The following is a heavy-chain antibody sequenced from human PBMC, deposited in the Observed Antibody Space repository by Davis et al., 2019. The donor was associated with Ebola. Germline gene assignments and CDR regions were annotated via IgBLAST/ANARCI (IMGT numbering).Heavy chain of an antibody. D-gene: IGHD6-13*01. Sequence: GESLKISCAASGFTVSNNYMSWVRQAPGKGPECVSVMYTDGSTKYAESVKGRFTISRDNSKNTLYLQMNSLRPEDTAVYYCARGSYSNSWYNYWGQGTLVTVSS. CDR1: GFTVSNNY. V-gene: IGHV3-66*02. J-gene: IGHJ4*02. CDR3: ARGSYSNSWYNY. CDR2: MYTDGST.